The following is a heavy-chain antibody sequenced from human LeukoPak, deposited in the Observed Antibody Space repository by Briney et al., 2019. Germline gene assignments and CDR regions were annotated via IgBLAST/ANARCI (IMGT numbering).Heavy chain of an antibody. V-gene: IGHV4-59*08. CDR2: IYYSGST. Sequence: PSETLSLTCTASGGSISSYYWSWIRQPPGKGLEWIGYIYYSGSTNYNPSLKSRVTISVDTSKNQFSLKLSSVTAADTAVYYCARLGPYSYYDFWSGYYTPRGGYFDYWGQGTLVTVSS. D-gene: IGHD3-3*01. J-gene: IGHJ4*02. CDR3: ARLGPYSYYDFWSGYYTPRGGYFDY. CDR1: GGSISSYY.